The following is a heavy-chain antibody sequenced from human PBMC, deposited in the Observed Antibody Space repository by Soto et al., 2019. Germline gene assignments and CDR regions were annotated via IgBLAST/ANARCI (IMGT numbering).Heavy chain of an antibody. CDR3: ARDSRTGTTRVAFDI. Sequence: ASVKVSCKASGGTFSSYAISWVRQAPGQGLEWMGGIIPIFGTANYAQKFQGRVTITADESTSTAYMELSSLRSEDTAVHYCARDSRTGTTRVAFDIWGQGTMVTVSS. D-gene: IGHD1-7*01. V-gene: IGHV1-69*13. J-gene: IGHJ3*02. CDR1: GGTFSSYA. CDR2: IIPIFGTA.